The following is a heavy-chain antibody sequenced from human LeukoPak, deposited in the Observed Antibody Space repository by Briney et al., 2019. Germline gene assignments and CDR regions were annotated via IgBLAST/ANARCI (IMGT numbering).Heavy chain of an antibody. V-gene: IGHV3-21*01. Sequence: GGSLRLSCAASGFTFSGYSMNWVRQAPGKGLEWVSSISSSSSYIYYADSVKGRFTISRDNAKNSLYLQMNSLRAEDTAVYYCARDGAVAGLHYWGQGTLITVSS. D-gene: IGHD6-19*01. J-gene: IGHJ4*02. CDR1: GFTFSGYS. CDR2: ISSSSSYI. CDR3: ARDGAVAGLHY.